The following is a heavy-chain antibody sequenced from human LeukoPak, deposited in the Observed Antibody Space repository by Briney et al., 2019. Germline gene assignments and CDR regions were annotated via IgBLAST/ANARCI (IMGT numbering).Heavy chain of an antibody. D-gene: IGHD6-19*01. V-gene: IGHV4-59*08. CDR3: ARHGYSSGWYGGYNWFDP. Sequence: SETLSLTCTVSGGSISSYYWSWIRQPPGKGLEWIGYIYCSGSTNYNPSLKSRVTISVDTSKNQFSLKLSSVTAADTAVYYCARHGYSSGWYGGYNWFDPWGQGTLVTVSS. CDR2: IYCSGST. J-gene: IGHJ5*02. CDR1: GGSISSYY.